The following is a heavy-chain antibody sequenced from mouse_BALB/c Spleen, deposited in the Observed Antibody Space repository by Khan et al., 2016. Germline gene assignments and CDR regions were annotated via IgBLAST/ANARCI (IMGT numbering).Heavy chain of an antibody. D-gene: IGHD1-2*01. Sequence: EVELVESGPSLAKPSQTLSLTCSVTGDSIPSGHWNWIRKFPGNKFDFMGYISHSGDSYYNPSLKSRISITRDTSKNQYYLQLNSVTTEDTATYYCATWDYYGSAFAYWGQGTLVTVSA. V-gene: IGHV3-8*02. CDR2: ISHSGDS. J-gene: IGHJ3*01. CDR1: GDSIPSGH. CDR3: ATWDYYGSAFAY.